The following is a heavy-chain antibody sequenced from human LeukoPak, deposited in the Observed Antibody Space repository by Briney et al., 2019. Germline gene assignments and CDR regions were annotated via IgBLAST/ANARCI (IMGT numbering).Heavy chain of an antibody. Sequence: AGGSLRLSCAASGFTFHDYAMHWVRQAPGKGLEWVSGISWNSGIIGYADSVKGRFTTSRDNAKNSLYLQMNSLRPEDTALYYCTKDSVAMVTTSDYWSQGTLVTVSS. D-gene: IGHD5-18*01. J-gene: IGHJ4*02. CDR2: ISWNSGII. V-gene: IGHV3-9*01. CDR1: GFTFHDYA. CDR3: TKDSVAMVTTSDY.